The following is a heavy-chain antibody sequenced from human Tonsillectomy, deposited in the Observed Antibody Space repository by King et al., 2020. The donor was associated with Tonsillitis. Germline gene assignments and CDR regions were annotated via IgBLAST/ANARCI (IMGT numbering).Heavy chain of an antibody. Sequence: QLQESGPGLVKPSETLSLTCTVSGGSVSSSNYYWGWIRQPPGKELEWLGSISFCWSNYNNPSLKCRVTISGDTSKNQFSLKLTSVTAADTAVYYCAMGWVWFDPWGQGTLVTVSS. V-gene: IGHV4-39*01. CDR2: ISFCWSN. CDR3: AMGWVWFDP. CDR1: GGSVSSSNYY. J-gene: IGHJ5*02. D-gene: IGHD6-19*01.